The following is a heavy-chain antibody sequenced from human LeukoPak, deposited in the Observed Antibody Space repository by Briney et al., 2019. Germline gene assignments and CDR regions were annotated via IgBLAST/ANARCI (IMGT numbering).Heavy chain of an antibody. CDR3: AKSAVITIINWFDP. J-gene: IGHJ5*02. CDR1: GFTFSSYG. D-gene: IGHD4-23*01. CDR2: ISGSGGST. Sequence: PGGSLRLSCAASGFTFSSYGMTWVRQAPGKGLEWVSTISGSGGSTYYADSVKGRFTISRDNSKNTLYLQMNSLRADDTAVYYCAKSAVITIINWFDPWGQGPLVTVSS. V-gene: IGHV3-23*01.